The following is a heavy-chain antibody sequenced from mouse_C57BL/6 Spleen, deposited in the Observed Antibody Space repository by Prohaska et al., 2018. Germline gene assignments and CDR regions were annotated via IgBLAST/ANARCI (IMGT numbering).Heavy chain of an antibody. D-gene: IGHD1-1*01. V-gene: IGHV1-22*01. CDR1: GYTFTDYN. CDR2: INPNNGGT. Sequence: SVKMSCKASGYTFTDYNMHWVKQSQGKSLEWIGYINPNNGGTSYNQKFKGKATLTGNKSSSTAYMELRSLTSEDSAVYYCARSVYYGSSGYWGQGTTLTVSS. CDR3: ARSVYYGSSGY. J-gene: IGHJ2*01.